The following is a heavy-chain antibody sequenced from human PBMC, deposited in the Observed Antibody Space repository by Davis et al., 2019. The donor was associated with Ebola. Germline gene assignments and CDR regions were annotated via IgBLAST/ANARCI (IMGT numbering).Heavy chain of an antibody. D-gene: IGHD3-22*01. Sequence: MPSETLSLTCTVSGGSISSYYWSWIRQPPGKGLEWIGYIYYSGSTNYNPSLKSRVTISVDTSKNQFSLKLSSVTAADTAVYYCARESLYYDSSGYHKGSFDYWGQGTLVTVSS. V-gene: IGHV4-59*01. CDR3: ARESLYYDSSGYHKGSFDY. CDR2: IYYSGST. J-gene: IGHJ4*02. CDR1: GGSISSYY.